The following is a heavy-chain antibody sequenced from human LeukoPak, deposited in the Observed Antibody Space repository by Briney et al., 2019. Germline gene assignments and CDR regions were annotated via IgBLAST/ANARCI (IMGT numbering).Heavy chain of an antibody. CDR1: GGSISSSSYY. D-gene: IGHD3-22*01. V-gene: IGHV4-39*01. CDR3: ARHSMAYYYDSSGYYSGWFDP. J-gene: IGHJ5*02. Sequence: SETLSLTCTVSGGSISSSSYYWGWIRQPPGKGLEWIGSIYYSGSTYYNPSLKSRVTISVDTSKNQFFLKLSSVTAADTAVYFCARHSMAYYYDSSGYYSGWFDPWGQEPWSPSPQ. CDR2: IYYSGST.